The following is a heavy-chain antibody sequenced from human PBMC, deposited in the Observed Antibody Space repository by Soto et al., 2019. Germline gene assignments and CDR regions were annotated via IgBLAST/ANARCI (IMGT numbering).Heavy chain of an antibody. V-gene: IGHV3-48*01. J-gene: IGHJ4*02. CDR3: ARDKGSSSSHSFDY. Sequence: GGSLRLSCAASGFTFSNYPMNWVRQAPGKGLEWVSYISTGSSAIHYADSVRGRFTISRDEAKNSLYLQMNSLRVEDTAVYYCARDKGSSSSHSFDYWGQGT. CDR1: GFTFSNYP. D-gene: IGHD2-2*01. CDR2: ISTGSSAI.